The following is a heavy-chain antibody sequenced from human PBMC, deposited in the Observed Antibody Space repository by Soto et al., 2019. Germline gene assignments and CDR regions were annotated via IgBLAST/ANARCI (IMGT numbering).Heavy chain of an antibody. CDR2: ISSRSSYI. V-gene: IGHV3-21*01. J-gene: IGHJ4*02. CDR1: GFTFSSYS. D-gene: IGHD5-12*01. Sequence: GGSLRLSCAASGFTFSSYSMNWVRQAPGKGLEWVSSISSRSSYIYYADSVKGRFTISRDNAKNSLYLQMNSLRAEDTAVYYCARSDRDGYNYYWGQGTLVTVSS. CDR3: ARSDRDGYNYY.